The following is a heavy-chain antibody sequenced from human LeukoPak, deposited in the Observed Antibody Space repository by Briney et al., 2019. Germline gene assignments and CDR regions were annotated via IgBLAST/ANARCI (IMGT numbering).Heavy chain of an antibody. CDR3: ARDPYSDTYVDYYYYYYMDV. V-gene: IGHV6-1*01. D-gene: IGHD1-26*01. CDR2: TYYRSKWYN. Sequence: SQTLSLTCAISGDSVSSNSAAWNWIRQSPSRGLEWLGRTYYRSKWYNDFAPSVRNRININPDTSENQFSLQLNSVTREDTAVYYCARDPYSDTYVDYYYYYYMDVWGKGTTVTISS. J-gene: IGHJ6*03. CDR1: GDSVSSNSAA.